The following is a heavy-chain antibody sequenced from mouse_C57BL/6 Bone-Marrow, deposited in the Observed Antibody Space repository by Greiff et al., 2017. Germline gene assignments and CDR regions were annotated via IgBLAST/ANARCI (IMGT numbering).Heavy chain of an antibody. Sequence: EVKLVESGGGLVQPGGSLKLSCAASGFTFSDYYMYWVRQTPEKRLEWVAYISNGGGSTYYPDTVKGRFTISRDKAKNPLYLQMSRLKSEDTAMYYCARGVGDEAWFAYWGQGTLVTVSA. CDR2: ISNGGGST. CDR1: GFTFSDYY. V-gene: IGHV5-12*01. J-gene: IGHJ3*01. D-gene: IGHD1-1*01. CDR3: ARGVGDEAWFAY.